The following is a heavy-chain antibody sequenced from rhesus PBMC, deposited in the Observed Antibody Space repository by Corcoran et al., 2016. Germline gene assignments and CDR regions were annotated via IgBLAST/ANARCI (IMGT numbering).Heavy chain of an antibody. V-gene: IGHV3S5*01. J-gene: IGHJ4*01. CDR1: GFTFSTYG. CDR3: ANTPDH. Sequence: EAPLVETGGCLVQPGGSLRLSCSASGFTFSTYGMLWGRQAPGKGLEWVSGITNSGRRTFYADSVKGRFTISRDNSKNTLSLQMNSLRPEDTAVYYCANTPDHWGQGVLVTVSS. CDR2: ITNSGRRT.